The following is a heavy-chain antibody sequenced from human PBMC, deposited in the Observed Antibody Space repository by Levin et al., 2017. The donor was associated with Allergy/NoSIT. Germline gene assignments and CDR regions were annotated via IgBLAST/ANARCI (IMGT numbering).Heavy chain of an antibody. J-gene: IGHJ4*02. CDR1: GGSISSYY. CDR2: IYYSGST. V-gene: IGHV4-59*01. CDR3: ARAPGTHYDFWSGYYPTYCFDY. Sequence: SQTLSLTCTVSGGSISSYYWSWIRQPPGKGLEWIGYIYYSGSTNYNPSLKSRVTISVDTSKNQFSLKLSSVTAADTAVYYCARAPGTHYDFWSGYYPTYCFDYWGQGTLVTVSS. D-gene: IGHD3-3*01.